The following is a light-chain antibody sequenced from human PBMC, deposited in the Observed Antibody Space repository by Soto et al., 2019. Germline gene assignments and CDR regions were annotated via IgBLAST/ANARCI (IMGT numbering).Light chain of an antibody. Sequence: EIVLTQSPGTLSVSPGERATLSCRASQSVGSMYVAWYQQKLGQAPRLLIYGSSSRAPGIPDRFSGSGSVTVFSISSSSREVDGLAMFSCPQYGSSTSTFVPGTKVDIK. J-gene: IGKJ1*01. CDR3: PQYGSSTST. CDR2: GSS. CDR1: QSVGSMY. V-gene: IGKV3-20*01.